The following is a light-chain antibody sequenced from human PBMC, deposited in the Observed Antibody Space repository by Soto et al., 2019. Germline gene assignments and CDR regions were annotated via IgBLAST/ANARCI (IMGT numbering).Light chain of an antibody. V-gene: IGKV3-15*01. CDR1: QSVSSN. J-gene: IGKJ4*01. Sequence: EIVMTQSPATLSVSPGERATLSCRASQSVSSNLAWYQQKPGQTPKLLIYVASTRATGIPARFSGSGSGTDFTLTITRLEPEDFAVYYCQHYRTSFGGGTKVEIK. CDR3: QHYRTS. CDR2: VAS.